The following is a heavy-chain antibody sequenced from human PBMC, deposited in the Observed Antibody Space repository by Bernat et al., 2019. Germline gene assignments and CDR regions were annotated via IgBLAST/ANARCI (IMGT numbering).Heavy chain of an antibody. V-gene: IGHV3-7*03. CDR2: INQDGSEQ. Sequence: EVQLVESGGGLVQPGGSLRLSCAASGFTFSVSWMSWVRQAPGKGLEWVANINQDGSEQYYVDSVRGRFTISRDNAKNSLYLQMNSLRADDTAVYYCARSPRTGDVDYWGQGTLVTVSS. J-gene: IGHJ4*02. D-gene: IGHD7-27*01. CDR1: GFTFSVSW. CDR3: ARSPRTGDVDY.